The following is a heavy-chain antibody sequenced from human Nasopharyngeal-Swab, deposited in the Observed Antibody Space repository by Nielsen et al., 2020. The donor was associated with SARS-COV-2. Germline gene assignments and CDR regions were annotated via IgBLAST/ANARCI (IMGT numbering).Heavy chain of an antibody. CDR3: AREYYYGSGSYLGY. V-gene: IGHV4-34*01. CDR2: INHSGST. Sequence: SETLSLTCAVYAGSFTAYYSSWIPQPPGKGLEWIGEINHSGSTNYNPSLKSRVTISVDTSKNQFSLKLSSVTAADTAVYYCAREYYYGSGSYLGYWGQGTLVTVSS. D-gene: IGHD3-10*01. CDR1: AGSFTAYY. J-gene: IGHJ4*02.